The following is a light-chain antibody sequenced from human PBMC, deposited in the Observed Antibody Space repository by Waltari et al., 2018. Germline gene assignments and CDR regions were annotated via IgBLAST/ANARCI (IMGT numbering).Light chain of an antibody. CDR3: QQYYSNPVT. CDR2: WAS. Sequence: DIVMTQSPDSLAVSLGERATINCKSSQSVLYSSNNKNYLAWYQQKPGQPTKLLIYWASTRASGVPDRFSGSGSGTDFTLTISSLQAEDVAVYYCQQYYSNPVTFGGGTKVEIK. J-gene: IGKJ4*01. V-gene: IGKV4-1*01. CDR1: QSVLYSSNNKNY.